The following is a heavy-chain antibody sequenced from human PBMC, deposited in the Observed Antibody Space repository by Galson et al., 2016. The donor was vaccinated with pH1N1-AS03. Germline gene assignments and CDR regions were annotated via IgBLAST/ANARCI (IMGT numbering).Heavy chain of an antibody. CDR2: IQQREGQK. V-gene: IGHV3-7*01. Sequence: SLRLSCAASGFTVSSKYMNWVRQAPGKGLEWVVTIQQREGQKYYVDSVKGRFTVSRDDAMKSMYLELNSLSVEDTAVYYCARDRDFKIGDAWYDALDIWGQGTVVTVSS. J-gene: IGHJ3*02. CDR3: ARDRDFKIGDAWYDALDI. CDR1: GFTVSSKY. D-gene: IGHD2-21*01.